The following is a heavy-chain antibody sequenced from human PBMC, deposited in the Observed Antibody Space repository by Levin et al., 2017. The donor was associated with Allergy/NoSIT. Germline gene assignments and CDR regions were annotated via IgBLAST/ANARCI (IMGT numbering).Heavy chain of an antibody. Sequence: GESLKISCATSGFTFSTFAMSWVRQAPGKGLEWVSAISGSGETTYYADSVKGRFTISRDNSKNTLYLQMNSLRAEDTALFYCAKDLSAVPAANYYYGMDVWGQWTTVTVSS. CDR3: AKDLSAVPAANYYYGMDV. CDR2: ISGSGETT. J-gene: IGHJ6*02. V-gene: IGHV3-23*01. CDR1: GFTFSTFA. D-gene: IGHD2-2*01.